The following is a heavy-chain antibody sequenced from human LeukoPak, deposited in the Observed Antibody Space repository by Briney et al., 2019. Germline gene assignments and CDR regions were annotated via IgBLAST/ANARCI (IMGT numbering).Heavy chain of an antibody. J-gene: IGHJ6*03. CDR2: INPSGGST. V-gene: IGHV1-46*01. Sequence: ASVKVSCKASGYTFTSYYMHWVRQAPGQGLEWMGIINPSGGSTSYAQKFQGRVTMTRDMSTSTVYMELSSLRSEDTAVYYCAGTIAAAGTGYYYYMDVWGKGTTVTVSS. CDR1: GYTFTSYY. CDR3: AGTIAAAGTGYYYYMDV. D-gene: IGHD6-13*01.